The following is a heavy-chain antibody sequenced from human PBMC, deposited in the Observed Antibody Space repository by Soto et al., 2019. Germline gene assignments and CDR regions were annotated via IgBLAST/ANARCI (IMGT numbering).Heavy chain of an antibody. V-gene: IGHV4-59*12. Sequence: SETLSLTGTVSVGSISNYYWSWIRQPPGKGLEWIGYIYYSGNTNYNPSLRSRVTISVDISKNQFSLKLTSVTAADTAVYYCARFLATVVTPVKAFDIWGQGTMVTVSS. J-gene: IGHJ3*02. D-gene: IGHD4-17*01. CDR2: IYYSGNT. CDR1: VGSISNYY. CDR3: ARFLATVVTPVKAFDI.